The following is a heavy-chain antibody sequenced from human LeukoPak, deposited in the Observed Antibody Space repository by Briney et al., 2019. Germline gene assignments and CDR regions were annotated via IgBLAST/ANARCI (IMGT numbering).Heavy chain of an antibody. D-gene: IGHD3-10*01. CDR3: ARDSITMVRGVSNWFDP. J-gene: IGHJ5*02. V-gene: IGHV1-2*02. CDR2: INPNSGGT. Sequence: ASVKVSCKASGYTFTGYYMHWVRQAPGQGLEWMGWINPNSGGTNYAQKFQGRVTMTRDTSNSTAYMELSRLRSDDTAVYYCARDSITMVRGVSNWFDPWGQGTLVTVSS. CDR1: GYTFTGYY.